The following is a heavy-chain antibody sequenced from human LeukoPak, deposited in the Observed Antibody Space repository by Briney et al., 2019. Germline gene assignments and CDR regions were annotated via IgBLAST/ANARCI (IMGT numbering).Heavy chain of an antibody. J-gene: IGHJ4*02. CDR2: IIPIFGTA. V-gene: IGHV1-69*13. CDR1: GGTFSSYA. Sequence: GASVKVSCKASGGTFSSYAISWVRQAPGQGLEWMGGIIPIFGTANYAQKFQGRVTITADESTSTAYMELSSLRSEDTAVYYCARDSGPGIAVAGTTFDYWGQGTLVTVSS. CDR3: ARDSGPGIAVAGTTFDY. D-gene: IGHD6-19*01.